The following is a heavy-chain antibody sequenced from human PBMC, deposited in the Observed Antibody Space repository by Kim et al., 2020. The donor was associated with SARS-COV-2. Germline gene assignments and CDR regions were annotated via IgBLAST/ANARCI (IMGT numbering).Heavy chain of an antibody. V-gene: IGHV7-4-1*02. CDR1: GYTFTSYA. Sequence: ASVKVSCKASGYTFTSYAMNWVRQAPGQGLEWMGWINTNTGNPTYAQGFTGRFVFSLDTSVSTAYLQISSLKAEDTAVYYCARGAYKWLAHPAVLGYWGQGTLVTVSS. D-gene: IGHD6-19*01. J-gene: IGHJ4*02. CDR2: INTNTGNP. CDR3: ARGAYKWLAHPAVLGY.